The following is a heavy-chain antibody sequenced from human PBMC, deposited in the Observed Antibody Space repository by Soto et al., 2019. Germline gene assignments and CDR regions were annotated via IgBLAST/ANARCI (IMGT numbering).Heavy chain of an antibody. J-gene: IGHJ4*02. CDR1: GFTFSSYW. CDR3: ASVYNPP. D-gene: IGHD1-20*01. Sequence: PGGSLRLSCAASGFTFSSYWTSWVRQAPGKGLEWVANIKQDGSEKYYVDSVKGRFTISRDNAKNSLYLQMNSLRAEDTAVYYCASVYNPPWGQGTRGTSPQ. CDR2: IKQDGSEK. V-gene: IGHV3-7*03.